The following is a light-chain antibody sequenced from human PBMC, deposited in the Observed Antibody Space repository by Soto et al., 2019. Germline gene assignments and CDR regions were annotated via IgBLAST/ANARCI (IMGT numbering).Light chain of an antibody. J-gene: IGLJ3*02. CDR3: QSYDTSLRGWV. Sequence: QSALTRPPSVSGAPGQRVTISCTGSSFNIGSGYDVHWYQHLPGTAPKLLIYGNNNRPSGVPDRFSGSKSGTSVSLAITGLQAEDEANYYCQSYDTSLRGWVFGGGTKVTVL. V-gene: IGLV1-40*01. CDR2: GNN. CDR1: SFNIGSGYD.